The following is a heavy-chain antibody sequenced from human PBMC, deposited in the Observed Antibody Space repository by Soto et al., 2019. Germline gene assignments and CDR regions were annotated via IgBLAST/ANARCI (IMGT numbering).Heavy chain of an antibody. V-gene: IGHV1-46*01. CDR2: INPSGGSA. Sequence: ASVKVSCKASGYTFTNFGISWVRQAPGQGLEWMGLINPSGGSASYAQKFRGRVTMTRDTSTSTVYMELSSLRSEDTAVYYCARDHPLGGGPKRDFEYWGQGTLVTVSS. D-gene: IGHD3-16*01. CDR3: ARDHPLGGGPKRDFEY. CDR1: GYTFTNFG. J-gene: IGHJ4*02.